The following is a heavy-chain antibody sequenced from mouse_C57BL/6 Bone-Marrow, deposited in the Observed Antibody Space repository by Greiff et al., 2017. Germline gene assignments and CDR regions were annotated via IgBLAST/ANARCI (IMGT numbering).Heavy chain of an antibody. CDR2: IYPTSGRT. CDR1: GYTFTSYW. Sequence: VQLQQPGAELVKHGASVKMSCKASGYTFTSYWITWVKQRPGQGLEWIGAIYPTSGRTNYNEKFKSKAILTVDTSSNTAYMQLSSLTSEDSAVFYCARSGPLGRSFDYWGQGTTLTVSS. J-gene: IGHJ2*01. V-gene: IGHV1-55*01. D-gene: IGHD4-1*01. CDR3: ARSGPLGRSFDY.